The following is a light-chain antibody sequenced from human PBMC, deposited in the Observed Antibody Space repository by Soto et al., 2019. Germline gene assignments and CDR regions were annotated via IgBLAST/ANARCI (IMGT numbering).Light chain of an antibody. CDR1: QGISRY. CDR3: QQLNTYQVN. V-gene: IGKV1-9*01. J-gene: IGKJ4*01. CDR2: AAS. Sequence: IQLTQSPSSLSASVGDSVTITCRASQGISRYLSWYQQKPGRAPKLLISAASTLQSGVPARFSGSGSGTDFTLSITSLQPEDFATYYCQQLNTYQVNFGRGTKAHIX.